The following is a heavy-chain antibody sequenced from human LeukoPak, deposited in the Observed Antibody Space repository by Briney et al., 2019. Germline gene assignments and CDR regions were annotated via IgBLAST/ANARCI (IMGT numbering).Heavy chain of an antibody. Sequence: SETLSLTCTVSGGSISSYYWSWIQQPPGKGLEWIGYIYYSGSTNYNPSLKSRVTISVDTSKNQFSLKLSSVTAADTAVYYCARGRGDYYYYYGMDVWGQGTTVTVSS. V-gene: IGHV4-59*01. CDR1: GGSISSYY. CDR2: IYYSGST. J-gene: IGHJ6*02. CDR3: ARGRGDYYYYYGMDV. D-gene: IGHD4-17*01.